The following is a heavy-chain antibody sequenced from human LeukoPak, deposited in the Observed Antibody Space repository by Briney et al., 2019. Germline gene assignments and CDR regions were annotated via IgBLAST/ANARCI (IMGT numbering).Heavy chain of an antibody. CDR3: ARVVQNYYDSSGYYFDY. Sequence: GASVKVSCQASGYTFTSYYLHWVRQAPGQGLEWMGIINPSGGSTSYAQKFQGRVTMTRDTSTSTVYMELSSLRSEDTAVYYCARVVQNYYDSSGYYFDYWGQGTLVTVSS. D-gene: IGHD3-22*01. J-gene: IGHJ4*02. CDR2: INPSGGST. CDR1: GYTFTSYY. V-gene: IGHV1-46*01.